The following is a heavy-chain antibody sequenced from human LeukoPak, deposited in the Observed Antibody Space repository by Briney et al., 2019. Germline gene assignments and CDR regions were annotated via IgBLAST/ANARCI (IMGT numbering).Heavy chain of an antibody. D-gene: IGHD6-19*01. CDR3: AKEDSNGWYFFDY. CDR1: GFTFSSYN. Sequence: GGSLRLSCAASGFTFSSYNINWGRQAPGKGLEWVSSISSSSSYIYYADSVKGRFTISRDNAKNSLYLQMNSLRAEDTAVYYCAKEDSNGWYFFDYWGQGTLVADPS. CDR2: ISSSSSYI. V-gene: IGHV3-21*01. J-gene: IGHJ4*02.